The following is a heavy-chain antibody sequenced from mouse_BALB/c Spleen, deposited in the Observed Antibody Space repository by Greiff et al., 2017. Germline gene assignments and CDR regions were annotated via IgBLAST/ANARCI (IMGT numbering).Heavy chain of an antibody. D-gene: IGHD1-1*01. CDR3: ARRVYYGRGYYYAMDY. V-gene: IGHV14-3*02. CDR1: GFNIKDTY. J-gene: IGHJ4*01. CDR2: IDPANGNT. Sequence: EVQLQESGAELVKPGASVKLSCTASGFNIKDTYMHWVKQRPEQGLEWIGRIDPANGNTKYDPKFQGKATITADTSSNTAYLQLSSLTSEDTAVYYCARRVYYGRGYYYAMDYWGQGTSVTVSS.